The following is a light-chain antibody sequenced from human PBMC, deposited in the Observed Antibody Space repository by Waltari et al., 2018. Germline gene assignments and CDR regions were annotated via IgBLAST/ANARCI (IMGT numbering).Light chain of an antibody. J-gene: IGLJ3*02. CDR1: SSAVGGYHY. CDR3: SSYTTSSTVV. CDR2: EVR. V-gene: IGLV2-14*01. Sequence: QSALTQPASVSGSPGQSTPISCTGTSSAVGGYHYVSWYQQHPGKAPKLTLYEVRNRPSGLSNRFSGSKSGNTASLTISGLQAEDEADYYCSSYTTSSTVVFGGGTKLTVL.